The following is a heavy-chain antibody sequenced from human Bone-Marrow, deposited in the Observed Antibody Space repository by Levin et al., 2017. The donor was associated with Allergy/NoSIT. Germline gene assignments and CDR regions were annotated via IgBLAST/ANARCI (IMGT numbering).Heavy chain of an antibody. CDR3: AKCAVRGVAQTYYLDH. CDR2: ISWDGQKT. Sequence: GGSLRLSCTASGFTFEDYAMDWVRQVPGKGLEWVSLISWDGQKTEYGDSVKGRFLVSRDNTKNSVYLQMNSLKPEDTALYYCAKCAVRGVAQTYYLDHWGQGTLVTVSS. J-gene: IGHJ4*02. D-gene: IGHD3-10*01. V-gene: IGHV3-43D*03. CDR1: GFTFEDYA.